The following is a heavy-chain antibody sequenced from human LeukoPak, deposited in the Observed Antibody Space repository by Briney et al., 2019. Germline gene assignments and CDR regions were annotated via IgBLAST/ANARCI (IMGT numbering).Heavy chain of an antibody. CDR2: ISSSSSYI. CDR3: ARDRVLWFGELFVY. V-gene: IGHV3-21*04. CDR1: GFTLSSYS. J-gene: IGHJ4*02. D-gene: IGHD3-10*01. Sequence: GGSLRLSCAASGFTLSSYSMNWVRQAPGKGLEWVSSISSSSSYINYADSVKGRFTISGDNANNSLYLQMNSLRAEDPAVYYCARDRVLWFGELFVYWGQGTLVTVSS.